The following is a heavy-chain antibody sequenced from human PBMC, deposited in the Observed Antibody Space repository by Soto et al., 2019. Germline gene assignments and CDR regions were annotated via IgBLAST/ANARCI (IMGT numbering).Heavy chain of an antibody. CDR1: GGSISSYY. D-gene: IGHD5-18*01. Sequence: SETLSLTCTVSGGSISSYYWSWIRQPPGKRLEWIGYIYYSGSTIYNPSLKSRVTISVDTSKNQFSLKLSSVTAADTAVYYCARDWRGYSYGGYYYYGMDVWGQGTTVTVSS. J-gene: IGHJ6*02. CDR2: IYYSGST. V-gene: IGHV4-59*01. CDR3: ARDWRGYSYGGYYYYGMDV.